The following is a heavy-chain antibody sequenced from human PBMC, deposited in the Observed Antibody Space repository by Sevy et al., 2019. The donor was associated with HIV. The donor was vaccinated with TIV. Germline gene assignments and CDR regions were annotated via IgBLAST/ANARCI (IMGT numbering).Heavy chain of an antibody. Sequence: GGFLRLSCAASGFTFSSYGMHWVRQAPGKGLEWVAVISYDGSNKYYADSVKGRFTISRDNSKNTLYLQMNSLRAEDTAVYYCAKVGTSGSYRPPYYYYMDVWGKGTTVTVSS. CDR3: AKVGTSGSYRPPYYYYMDV. CDR1: GFTFSSYG. D-gene: IGHD1-26*01. CDR2: ISYDGSNK. J-gene: IGHJ6*03. V-gene: IGHV3-30*18.